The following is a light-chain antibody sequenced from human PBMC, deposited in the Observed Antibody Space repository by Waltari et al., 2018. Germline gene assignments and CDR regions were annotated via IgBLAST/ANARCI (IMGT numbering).Light chain of an antibody. Sequence: QSVLTQPPSVSEAPGQRVTMSCSGSASNIGKHAVSWYKQVPGKPPKLLIFYDDLRPAGASARFSGSKSGTSASRAISGLQSEDEADYFCATGDDSLKGVIFGGGTKLTVL. CDR2: YDD. CDR3: ATGDDSLKGVI. J-gene: IGLJ2*01. CDR1: ASNIGKHA. V-gene: IGLV1-36*01.